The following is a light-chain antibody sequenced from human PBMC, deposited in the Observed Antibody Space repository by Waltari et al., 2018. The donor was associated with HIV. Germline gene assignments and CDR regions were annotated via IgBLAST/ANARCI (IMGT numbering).Light chain of an antibody. CDR2: DFT. J-gene: IGLJ2*01. CDR3: SSYASNTYVV. Sequence: QSALTQPAFGSGSPGRSITISCPGTNSDIGGYNYVSWYQQHPGRAPKLILYDFTTRPSGVSDRFSGSKSGNTASLTISGLLAEDEADYYCSSYASNTYVVFGGGTKLTVL. CDR1: NSDIGGYNY. V-gene: IGLV2-14*01.